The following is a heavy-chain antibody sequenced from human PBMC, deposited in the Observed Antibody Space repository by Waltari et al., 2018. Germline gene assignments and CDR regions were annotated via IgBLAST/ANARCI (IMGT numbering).Heavy chain of an antibody. D-gene: IGHD4-17*01. CDR1: GGSISSGDYY. CDR3: ARTTAPSYYYYYYMDV. CDR2: IYYSGST. J-gene: IGHJ6*03. V-gene: IGHV4-30-4*08. Sequence: VQLQESGPGLVKPSQTLSLTCTVSGGSISSGDYYWSWIRQPPGKGLEWIGYIYYSGSTYYNPSLKSRVTISVDTSKNQFSLKLSSVTAADTAVYYCARTTAPSYYYYYYMDVWGKGTTVTVSS.